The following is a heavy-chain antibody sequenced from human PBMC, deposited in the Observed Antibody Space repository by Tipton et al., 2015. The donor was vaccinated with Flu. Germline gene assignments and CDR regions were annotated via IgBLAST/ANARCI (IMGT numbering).Heavy chain of an antibody. CDR3: VRHPYCTNAVCPPGYWYFDL. J-gene: IGHJ2*01. Sequence: QLVQSGAEVKKPGESLKIPCKASGYSFINYWVGWVRQMPGKGLEWMGIIYPGDSDTRYSPSFQGRVTISADKSISTAYLQWSGLKTSDSAMYYCVRHPYCTNAVCPPGYWYFDLWGRGTLVTVSS. V-gene: IGHV5-51*01. CDR1: GYSFINYW. D-gene: IGHD2-8*01. CDR2: IYPGDSDT.